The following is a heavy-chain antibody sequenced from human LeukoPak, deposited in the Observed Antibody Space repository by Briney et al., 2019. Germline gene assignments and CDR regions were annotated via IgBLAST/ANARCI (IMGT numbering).Heavy chain of an antibody. CDR3: AKAPLRWELLTNNY. CDR2: ISGSGGST. CDR1: GFTFSSYA. Sequence: GGSLRLSCAASGFTFSSYAMSWVRQAPGKGLEWVSAISGSGGSTYYADSVKGRFTISRDNSKNTLYLQLNSLRAEDTAVYYCAKAPLRWELLTNNYWGQGTLVTVSS. D-gene: IGHD1-26*01. V-gene: IGHV3-23*01. J-gene: IGHJ4*02.